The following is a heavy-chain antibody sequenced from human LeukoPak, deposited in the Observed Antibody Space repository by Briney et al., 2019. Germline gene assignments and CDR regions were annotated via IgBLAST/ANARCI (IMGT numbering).Heavy chain of an antibody. J-gene: IGHJ4*02. D-gene: IGHD5-18*01. Sequence: GGSLRLSCAASGFTVSGNYMSWVRQAPGKGLEWASVIYSGGSTYYADSVKGRFTISRDNSKNTLYLQMNSLRAEDTAVYYCARASRGYNYLYFDYWGQGTLVTVSS. V-gene: IGHV3-53*01. CDR3: ARASRGYNYLYFDY. CDR1: GFTVSGNY. CDR2: IYSGGST.